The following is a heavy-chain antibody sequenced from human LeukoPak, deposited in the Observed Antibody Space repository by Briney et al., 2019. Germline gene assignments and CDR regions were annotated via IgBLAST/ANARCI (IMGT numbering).Heavy chain of an antibody. D-gene: IGHD2-15*01. Sequence: GGSLRLSCAASGFTFSSYAMSWVRQASGKGLEWVSAISGSGGSTYYADSVKGRFTISRDNSKNTLYLQMNSLRAEDTAVYYCAPTPGSCYSYHCGYWGQGTLVTVSS. V-gene: IGHV3-23*01. CDR1: GFTFSSYA. CDR2: ISGSGGST. CDR3: APTPGSCYSYHCGY. J-gene: IGHJ4*02.